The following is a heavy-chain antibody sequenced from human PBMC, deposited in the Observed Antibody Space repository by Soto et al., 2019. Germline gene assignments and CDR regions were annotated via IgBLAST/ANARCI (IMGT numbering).Heavy chain of an antibody. CDR2: INPNSGGT. Sequence: ASVKVSCKASGYTFTGYYMHWVRQAPGQGLEWMGWINPNSGGTNYAQKFQGWVTMTRDTSISTAYMELSRLRSDDTAVYYCARDGRGPGDFWSGEGAFDIWGQGTMVTVSS. CDR3: ARDGRGPGDFWSGEGAFDI. CDR1: GYTFTGYY. V-gene: IGHV1-2*04. J-gene: IGHJ3*02. D-gene: IGHD3-3*01.